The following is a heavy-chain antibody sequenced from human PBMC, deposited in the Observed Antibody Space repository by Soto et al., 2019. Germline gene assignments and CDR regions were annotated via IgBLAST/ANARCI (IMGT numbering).Heavy chain of an antibody. D-gene: IGHD3-16*02. CDR3: ARHRTFGYTLDS. Sequence: PSETLSLTCTVSGGSISSYYWSWIRQPTGKGLEWIGSIYNSGSTNYNPSHKSRDTISIDTSKNQFSLKLTSVTAADTAVYYCARHRTFGYTLDSWGQGNLVTVS. CDR1: GGSISSYY. V-gene: IGHV4-59*01. J-gene: IGHJ4*02. CDR2: IYNSGST.